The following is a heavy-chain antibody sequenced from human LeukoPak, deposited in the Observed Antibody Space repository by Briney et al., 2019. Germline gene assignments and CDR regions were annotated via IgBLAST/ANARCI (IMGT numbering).Heavy chain of an antibody. J-gene: IGHJ5*02. D-gene: IGHD1-14*01. CDR2: IYYSGST. V-gene: IGHV4-59*01. CDR1: GGSISSYY. Sequence: SETLSLTCTVSGGSISSYYWSWIRQPPGKGLEWIGYIYYSGSTNCNPSLKSRVTISVDTSKNQFSLKLSSVTAADTAVYYCARTPGRDWFDPRGQGTLVTVSS. CDR3: ARTPGRDWFDP.